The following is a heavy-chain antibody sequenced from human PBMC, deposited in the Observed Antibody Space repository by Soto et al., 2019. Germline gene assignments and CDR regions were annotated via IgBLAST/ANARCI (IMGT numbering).Heavy chain of an antibody. D-gene: IGHD4-17*01. J-gene: IGHJ4*02. V-gene: IGHV4-30-2*01. Sequence: SETLSLTCAVSGGSISSGGYSWSWIRQPPGKGLEWIGYIYHSGSTYYNPSLKSRVTISVDRSKNQFSLKLSSVTAADTAVYYCARFSRTRNFDYWGQGTLVTVSS. CDR1: GGSISSGGYS. CDR2: IYHSGST. CDR3: ARFSRTRNFDY.